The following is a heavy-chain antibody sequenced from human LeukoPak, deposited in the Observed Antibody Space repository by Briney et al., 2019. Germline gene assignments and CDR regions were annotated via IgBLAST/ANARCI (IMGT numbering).Heavy chain of an antibody. CDR2: IYHSGST. CDR3: ARTGYSSAWYLLYMDV. J-gene: IGHJ6*03. V-gene: IGHV4-39*07. Sequence: SETLSLTCSVSDGSINTISDYWGWVRQPPGKGLEWIGSIYHSGSTYYNPSLKSRLTISLDTFKNQFSLKLSSVTAADTAVYYCARTGYSSAWYLLYMDVWGKGTMVTVSS. D-gene: IGHD6-19*01. CDR1: DGSINTISDY.